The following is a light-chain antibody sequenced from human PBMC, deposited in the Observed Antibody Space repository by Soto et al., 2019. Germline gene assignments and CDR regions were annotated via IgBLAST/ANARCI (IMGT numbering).Light chain of an antibody. Sequence: QSVLTQPASVSGSPGQSITISCNGTSSDVGGYNYVSWYQQHPGKAPKLMIYDVSNRPSGVSNRFSGSKSGNTASLTISGLQAEDEADYYCSSYTSSSTSYVFGTGTKLTVL. V-gene: IGLV2-14*01. CDR2: DVS. CDR1: SSDVGGYNY. CDR3: SSYTSSSTSYV. J-gene: IGLJ1*01.